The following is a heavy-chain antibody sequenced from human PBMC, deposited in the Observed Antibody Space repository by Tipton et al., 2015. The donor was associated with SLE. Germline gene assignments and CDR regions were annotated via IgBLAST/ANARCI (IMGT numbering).Heavy chain of an antibody. CDR1: GFTFDDYA. J-gene: IGHJ6*04. Sequence: SLRLSCAASGFTFDDYAMHWVRQAPGKGLEWVSGISWNSGSIGYADSAKGRFTISRDNSKNTLYLQMNSLRAEDTAVYYCARDYAAAASLDVWGKGTTVTVSS. D-gene: IGHD6-13*01. V-gene: IGHV3-9*01. CDR2: ISWNSGSI. CDR3: ARDYAAAASLDV.